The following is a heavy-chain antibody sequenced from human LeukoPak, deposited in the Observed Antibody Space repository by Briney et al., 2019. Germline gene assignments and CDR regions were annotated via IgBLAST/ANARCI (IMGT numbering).Heavy chain of an antibody. CDR1: GFTLSSYA. CDR3: AKAPVTTCSGAYCYPFDY. Sequence: GGSLRLSCAASGFTLSSYAMSWVRQGPGKGLEWVSAISVSGNTYHADSVKGRFTISRDSYKNTLYLQMNSLRAEDAAVYYCAKAPVTTCSGAYCYPFDYWGQGTLVTVAS. CDR2: ISVSGNT. D-gene: IGHD2-15*01. V-gene: IGHV3-23*01. J-gene: IGHJ4*02.